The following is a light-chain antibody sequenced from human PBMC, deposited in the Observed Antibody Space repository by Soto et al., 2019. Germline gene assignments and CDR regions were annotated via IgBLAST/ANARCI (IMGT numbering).Light chain of an antibody. J-gene: IGLJ1*01. CDR1: SSDVGGYNY. CDR2: DVS. CDR3: SSYTSRITLYV. V-gene: IGLV2-14*03. Sequence: QSALTQPASVSGSPGQSITISCTGTSSDVGGYNYVSWYQQHPGKAPKLMIYDVSNRPSGVSNRFSGSKSGNTASLTISGVQVVDEADYYCSSYTSRITLYVFGTGTKVTV.